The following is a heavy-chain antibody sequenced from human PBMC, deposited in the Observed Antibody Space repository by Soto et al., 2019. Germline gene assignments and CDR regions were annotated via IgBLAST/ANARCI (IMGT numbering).Heavy chain of an antibody. Sequence: QVQLVQSGAEVKKPGSSVKVSCRASGDTFSSYTVNWVRQAPGRGLEWLGRIIPVLGTTDYAQKFKGRVTITADKSTNIVYMELSSLRSEDRAVYYCARRRYCGYDCYHKHYYGMDVWGQGTTVTVPS. V-gene: IGHV1-69*08. CDR1: GDTFSSYT. CDR3: ARRRYCGYDCYHKHYYGMDV. D-gene: IGHD2-21*02. J-gene: IGHJ6*02. CDR2: IIPVLGTT.